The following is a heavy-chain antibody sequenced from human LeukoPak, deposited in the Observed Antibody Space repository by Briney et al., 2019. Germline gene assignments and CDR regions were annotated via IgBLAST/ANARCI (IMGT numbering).Heavy chain of an antibody. Sequence: ASVKVSCKASGYTFTSYYMHWVRQAPGQGLEWMGIINPGGGSTSYAQKFQGRVTMTRDTSTSTVYMELSSLRSEDTAVYYCARDGGDQWLVPSYYFDYWGQGTLVTVSS. J-gene: IGHJ4*02. CDR2: INPGGGST. CDR1: GYTFTSYY. V-gene: IGHV1-46*01. CDR3: ARDGGDQWLVPSYYFDY. D-gene: IGHD6-19*01.